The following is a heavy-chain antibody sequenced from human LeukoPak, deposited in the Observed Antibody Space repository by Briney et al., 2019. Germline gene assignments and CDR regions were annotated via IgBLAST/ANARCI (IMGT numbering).Heavy chain of an antibody. D-gene: IGHD2-2*01. V-gene: IGHV3-48*03. CDR2: ISSSGSSI. CDR1: GFTFSSYE. Sequence: RTGGSLRLSCAASGFTFSSYEMNWVRQAPGKGLEWVSYISSSGSSIYYADSVKGRFTISRDNAKNSLYLQMNSLRAEDTAVYYCARDPRCSSMSCYRSSFYGMDVWGQGTTVTVSS. CDR3: ARDPRCSSMSCYRSSFYGMDV. J-gene: IGHJ6*02.